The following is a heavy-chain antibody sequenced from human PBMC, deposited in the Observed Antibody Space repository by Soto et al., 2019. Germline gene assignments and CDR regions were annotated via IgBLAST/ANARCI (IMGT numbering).Heavy chain of an antibody. D-gene: IGHD6-19*01. Sequence: PGGSLRLSCAASGFTFSSYWMSWVRQAPGKGLEWVANIKQDGSEKYYVDSVKGRFTISRDNAKNSLYLQMNSLRAEDTAVYYCARGSIAVAGKNYFDYWGQGTLVTVS. CDR1: GFTFSSYW. CDR2: IKQDGSEK. V-gene: IGHV3-7*01. J-gene: IGHJ4*02. CDR3: ARGSIAVAGKNYFDY.